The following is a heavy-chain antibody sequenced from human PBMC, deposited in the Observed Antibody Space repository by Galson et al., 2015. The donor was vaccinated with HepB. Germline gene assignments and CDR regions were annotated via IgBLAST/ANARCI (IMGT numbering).Heavy chain of an antibody. J-gene: IGHJ4*02. CDR1: GYRFTDQF. CDR2: INPNSGGI. CDR3: AREVSGHYGDFDY. Sequence: SVKVSCKAFGYRFTDQFIHWVRQAPGQEPEWMGRINPNSGGIDYAEGFQGRVTLTRDTSISTAYISLGGLTPDDTAIYWCAREVSGHYGDFDYWGQGTLVSVSS. D-gene: IGHD4-17*01. V-gene: IGHV1-2*06.